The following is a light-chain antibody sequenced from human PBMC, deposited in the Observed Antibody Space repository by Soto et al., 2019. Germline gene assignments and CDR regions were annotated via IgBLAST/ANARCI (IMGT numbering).Light chain of an antibody. CDR1: QNIHNH. Sequence: QSPATLSVSLGERVTLSCMASQNIHNHMSWFLQKPGQAPRLLIYDASSRATGIPDRFSGGGSGTDFTLTISRLEPEDFAVYYCQQFSSYPLTFGGGTNVDI. V-gene: IGKV3-20*01. J-gene: IGKJ4*01. CDR2: DAS. CDR3: QQFSSYPLT.